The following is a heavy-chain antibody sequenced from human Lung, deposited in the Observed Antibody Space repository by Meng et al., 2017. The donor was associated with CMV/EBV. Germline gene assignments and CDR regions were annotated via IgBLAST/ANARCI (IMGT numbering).Heavy chain of an antibody. Sequence: SETLSFTXAVYGGPFSGYYWNWIRQPPGKGLEWSGEINYTGSTNYNPSLRSRVTISVDTSKNQLSLKLTSVTAADRAVYYCARRPDCIITSCDYYYQYYGMDVWGQGTTVTVSS. J-gene: IGHJ6*02. D-gene: IGHD2-2*01. CDR3: ARRPDCIITSCDYYYQYYGMDV. CDR2: INYTGST. V-gene: IGHV4-34*01. CDR1: GGPFSGYY.